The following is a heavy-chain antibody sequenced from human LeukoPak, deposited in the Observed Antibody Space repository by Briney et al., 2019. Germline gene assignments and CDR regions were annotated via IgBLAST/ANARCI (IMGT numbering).Heavy chain of an antibody. D-gene: IGHD3-16*01. V-gene: IGHV3-7*03. CDR2: INQNGGQS. Sequence: PGGSLRLSCEASGFSFSNYWMTWVRQAPGKGLEWVADINQNGGQSYYVDSVKGRFTLSRDNAKNSLYLQMNSLRAEDTALYYCAKDIGPGGRSYYYYGMDVWGQGTTVTVSS. CDR1: GFSFSNYW. CDR3: AKDIGPGGRSYYYYGMDV. J-gene: IGHJ6*02.